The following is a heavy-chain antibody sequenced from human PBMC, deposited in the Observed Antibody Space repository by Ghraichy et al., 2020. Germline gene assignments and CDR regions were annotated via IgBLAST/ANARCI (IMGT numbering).Heavy chain of an antibody. D-gene: IGHD3-10*01. Sequence: SGPTLVKPTQTLTLTCTFSGFSLSTSGVGVGWIRQPPGKALEWLALIYWDDDKRDSPSLKSRLTITKDTSKNQVVLTMTNMDPVDTATYYCAHRPTLRWGDFPTPSKWGSGWFDPWGQGTLVTVSS. CDR1: GFSLSTSGVG. CDR2: IYWDDDK. CDR3: AHRPTLRWGDFPTPSKWGSGWFDP. V-gene: IGHV2-5*02. J-gene: IGHJ5*02.